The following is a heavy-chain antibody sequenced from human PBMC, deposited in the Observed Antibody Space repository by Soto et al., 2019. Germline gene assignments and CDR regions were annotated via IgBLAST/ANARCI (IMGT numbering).Heavy chain of an antibody. CDR3: ARVSGWYYFDY. J-gene: IGHJ4*02. CDR1: GYTFTSYA. D-gene: IGHD6-19*01. Sequence: GPSVKVSCKASGYTFTSYAMHWVRQAPGQRLEWMGWINAGNGNTKYSQKFQGRVTITRDTSASTAYMELSSLSSEDTAVYYCARVSGWYYFDYWGQGTLVTVSS. V-gene: IGHV1-3*01. CDR2: INAGNGNT.